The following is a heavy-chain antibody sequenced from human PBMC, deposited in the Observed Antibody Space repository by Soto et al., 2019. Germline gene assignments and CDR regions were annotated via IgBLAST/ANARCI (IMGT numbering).Heavy chain of an antibody. CDR1: GGSISSGDYY. D-gene: IGHD3-22*01. CDR3: ARDGHYSDSRGIDAFDI. CDR2: IYYSGST. J-gene: IGHJ3*02. Sequence: QVQLQESGPGLVKPSQTLSLTCTVPGGSISSGDYYWSWIRQPPGKGLEWIGYIYYSGSTYYNPSLKIRVTISVDTSKHQFPLKLSSVTAADTAVYYCARDGHYSDSRGIDAFDIWGQGTMVTVSS. V-gene: IGHV4-30-4*01.